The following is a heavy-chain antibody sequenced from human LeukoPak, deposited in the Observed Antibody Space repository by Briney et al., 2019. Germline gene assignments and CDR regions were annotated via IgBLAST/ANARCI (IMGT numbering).Heavy chain of an antibody. CDR2: ISYIGNT. Sequence: SETLSLTRTFSGGSINSGGYYWSWLRQHPGKGLEWVGYISYIGNTYYNPSLKSRLTISVDTSKNQLSLKLSSVTAADTAVYYCAGVDLNMVRGVQDWGQGTLVTVSS. J-gene: IGHJ4*02. V-gene: IGHV4-31*03. CDR3: AGVDLNMVRGVQD. CDR1: GGSINSGGYY. D-gene: IGHD3-10*01.